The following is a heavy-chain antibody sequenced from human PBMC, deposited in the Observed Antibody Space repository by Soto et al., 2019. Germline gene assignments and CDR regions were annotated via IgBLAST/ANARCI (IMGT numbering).Heavy chain of an antibody. CDR1: GYTFTNYG. CDR3: VRVRQLIGDFCYYFDD. CDR2: ISAYNGNT. Sequence: ASVKVSCKASGYTFTNYGITWVRQAPGQGLEWMGWISAYNGNTHYTQRLQGRVTMTTDTSTSTAYMELRGLRSDDTAVYYCVRVRQLIGDFCYYFDDWGKGTTVTVSS. V-gene: IGHV1-18*01. J-gene: IGHJ6*03. D-gene: IGHD6-6*01.